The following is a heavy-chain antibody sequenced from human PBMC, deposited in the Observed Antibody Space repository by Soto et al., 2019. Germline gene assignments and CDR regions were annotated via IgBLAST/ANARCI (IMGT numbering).Heavy chain of an antibody. Sequence: GGSLRLSCAASGFSFTNFAMSWVRQAPGKGLEWVAGIGASGDITWYADSVKGRLSISRDNSKNTLYLQLDSLRFEDTAVYYCAKDDFTDRGDDYFDYWGPGTLVTVSS. J-gene: IGHJ4*02. CDR3: AKDDFTDRGDDYFDY. V-gene: IGHV3-23*01. CDR2: IGASGDIT. D-gene: IGHD2-21*02. CDR1: GFSFTNFA.